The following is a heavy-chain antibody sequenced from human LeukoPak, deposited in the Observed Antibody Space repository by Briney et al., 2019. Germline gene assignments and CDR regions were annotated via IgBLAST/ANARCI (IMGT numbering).Heavy chain of an antibody. D-gene: IGHD3-3*01. J-gene: IGHJ6*02. V-gene: IGHV3-30*03. Sequence: GGSLRLSCAAPGFTFSSYGMHWVRQAPGKGLEWVAVISYDGSNKYYADSVKGRFTISRDNAKNSLYLQMNSLRAEDTAVYYCARERSYYDFWSGYYVSVRMDVWGQGTTVTVSS. CDR3: ARERSYYDFWSGYYVSVRMDV. CDR2: ISYDGSNK. CDR1: GFTFSSYG.